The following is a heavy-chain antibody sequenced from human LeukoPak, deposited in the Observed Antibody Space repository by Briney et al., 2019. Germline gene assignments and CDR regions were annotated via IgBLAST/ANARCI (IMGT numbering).Heavy chain of an antibody. D-gene: IGHD6-13*01. J-gene: IGHJ4*02. V-gene: IGHV1-69*04. CDR2: IIPILGIA. CDR1: GGAFSSYA. CDR3: ARVYSSSWSNPLDY. Sequence: SVKVSCKASGGAFSSYAISWVRQAPGQGLEWMGRIIPILGIANYAQKFQGRVTITADKSTSTAYMELSSLRSEDTAVYYCARVYSSSWSNPLDYWGQGILVTVSS.